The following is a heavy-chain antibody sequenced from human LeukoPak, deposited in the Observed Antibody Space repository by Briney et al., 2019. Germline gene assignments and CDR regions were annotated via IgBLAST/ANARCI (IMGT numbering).Heavy chain of an antibody. CDR2: ISAYNGNT. CDR3: ARGGPRTLYSSGWRPFDY. V-gene: IGHV1-18*01. CDR1: GYTFTNYG. J-gene: IGHJ4*02. D-gene: IGHD6-19*01. Sequence: GASVKVSCKASGYTFTNYGISWVRQAPGQGLEWMGWISAYNGNTNYAQKLQGRVTMTTDTSTSTAYMELRSLRSDDTAVYYCARGGPRTLYSSGWRPFDYWGQGTLVTVSS.